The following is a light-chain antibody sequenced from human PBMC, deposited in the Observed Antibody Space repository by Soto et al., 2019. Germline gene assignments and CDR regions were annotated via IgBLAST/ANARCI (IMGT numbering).Light chain of an antibody. CDR3: LQDYNYPWT. V-gene: IGKV1-6*01. CDR1: QGIRND. CDR2: AAS. J-gene: IGKJ1*01. Sequence: AIQMTQSPSSLSASVGDRVTITCRASQGIRNDLGWYQQKPGKAPKILSYAASSLQSGVPSRFRGSGSGTDFTLTISSLKPEDFETYYCLQDYNYPWTFGQGTKVDIK.